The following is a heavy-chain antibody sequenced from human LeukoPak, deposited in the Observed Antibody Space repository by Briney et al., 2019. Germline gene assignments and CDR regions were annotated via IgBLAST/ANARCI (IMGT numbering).Heavy chain of an antibody. Sequence: PSETLSLTCAVYGGSLSGYYWSWIRQTPGKGLEWIGEINHSGSTHYNPSLKSRVTISLDTSKNQFSLKLSSVTAADTAVYYCARAMVQVSYCYYMDVWGKGTTIVVSS. CDR2: INHSGST. D-gene: IGHD3-10*01. J-gene: IGHJ6*03. CDR3: ARAMVQVSYCYYMDV. CDR1: GGSLSGYY. V-gene: IGHV4-34*01.